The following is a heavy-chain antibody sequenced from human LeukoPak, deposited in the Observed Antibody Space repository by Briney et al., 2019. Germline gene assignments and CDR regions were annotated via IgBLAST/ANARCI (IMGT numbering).Heavy chain of an antibody. D-gene: IGHD3-10*01. J-gene: IGHJ6*02. V-gene: IGHV4-59*01. Sequence: SETLSLTCTVSGGSLSNYYWSWIRQPPGKGLEWIGFIYYSGSTNYNPSLKSRVTMSVDRSKNQFSLKVRSVSAADTAVYYCARDFAPLDRGVIGSGMDVWGQGTTVTVSS. CDR1: GGSLSNYY. CDR3: ARDFAPLDRGVIGSGMDV. CDR2: IYYSGST.